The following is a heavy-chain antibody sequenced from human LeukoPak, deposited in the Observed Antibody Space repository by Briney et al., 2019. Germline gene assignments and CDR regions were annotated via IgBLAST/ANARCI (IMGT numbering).Heavy chain of an antibody. CDR3: AKSYRGYSGYAGDY. Sequence: SVKVSCKASGGTFSSYAISWVRQAPGQGLEWMGGIIPIFGTANYAQKFQGRVTITADESTSAAYMELSSLRSEDTAVYYCAKSYRGYSGYAGDYWGQGTLVTVSS. CDR1: GGTFSSYA. CDR2: IIPIFGTA. D-gene: IGHD5-12*01. V-gene: IGHV1-69*13. J-gene: IGHJ4*02.